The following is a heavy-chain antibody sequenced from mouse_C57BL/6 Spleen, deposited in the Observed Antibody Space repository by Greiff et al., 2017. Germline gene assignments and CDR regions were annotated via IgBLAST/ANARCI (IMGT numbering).Heavy chain of an antibody. CDR1: GFNIKNTY. CDR3: GREDDYGAYYVDY. Sequence: VQLQQSVAELVRPGASVKLSCTASGFNIKNTYMHWVKQRPEQGLEWIGRIDPANGNSKYAPKFPGKATITADTSSNTAYLQLSSLTSGDTGNYYCGREDDYGAYYVDYGGQGTTLTVSS. CDR2: IDPANGNS. D-gene: IGHD2-4*01. V-gene: IGHV14-3*01. J-gene: IGHJ2*01.